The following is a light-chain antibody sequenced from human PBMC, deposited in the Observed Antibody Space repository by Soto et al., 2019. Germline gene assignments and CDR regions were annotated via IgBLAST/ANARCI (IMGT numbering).Light chain of an antibody. Sequence: DIQMTQSPSTLAASAGDRVTITCRASQNIINWLAWYQQKRGKAPKLLIYKASSLESGVPSRFSGSGSGTEFTLTISSLQPDDFATYYCQQYNYNPWTFGQGTKVDNK. CDR1: QNIINW. CDR2: KAS. CDR3: QQYNYNPWT. J-gene: IGKJ1*01. V-gene: IGKV1-5*03.